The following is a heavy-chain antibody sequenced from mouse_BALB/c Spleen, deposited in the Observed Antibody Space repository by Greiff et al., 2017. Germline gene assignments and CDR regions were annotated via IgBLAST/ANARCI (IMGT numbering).Heavy chain of an antibody. D-gene: IGHD1-1*01. CDR2: IDPYDSET. CDR3: ASISTTASDAMDY. J-gene: IGHJ4*01. Sequence: VQLQQSGAELVRPGASVKLSCKASGYTFTSYWMNWVKQRPEQGLEWIGRIDPYDSETHYNQKFKDKAILTVDKSSSTAYMQLSSLTSEDSAVYYCASISTTASDAMDYWGQGTSVTVSS. CDR1: GYTFTSYW. V-gene: IGHV1-74*01.